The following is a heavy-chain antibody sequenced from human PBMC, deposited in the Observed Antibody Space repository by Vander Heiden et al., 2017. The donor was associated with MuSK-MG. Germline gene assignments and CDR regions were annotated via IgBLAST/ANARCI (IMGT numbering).Heavy chain of an antibody. J-gene: IGHJ4*02. CDR1: GFTFSSYA. V-gene: IGHV3-23*01. Sequence: EVQLLDSGGGLVQPGGSLSLPCAASGFTFSSYAMTWVRQAPGKGLEWVSTISGSGGTTSYAYTVKGRFTISRDNSKNTLYLQMNSLRAEDTAIYYCAKDVYGSSWYRGIDYWGQGTLVTVSS. CDR3: AKDVYGSSWYRGIDY. CDR2: ISGSGGTT. D-gene: IGHD6-13*01.